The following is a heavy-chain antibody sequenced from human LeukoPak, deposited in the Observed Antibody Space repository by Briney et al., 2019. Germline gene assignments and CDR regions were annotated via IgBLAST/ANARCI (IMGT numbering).Heavy chain of an antibody. CDR3: ARDSGFWLH. V-gene: IGHV4-59*11. CDR2: IFSSGTT. Sequence: SETLSLTCTVSGGSISNHYWTWIRQIPGKGLEWIGNIFSSGTTDYSPSLKSRVTISVDTSKNQFSLKLDSVTAADTALYYCARDSGFWLHWGQGTLVTVSS. D-gene: IGHD3-22*01. CDR1: GGSISNHY. J-gene: IGHJ4*02.